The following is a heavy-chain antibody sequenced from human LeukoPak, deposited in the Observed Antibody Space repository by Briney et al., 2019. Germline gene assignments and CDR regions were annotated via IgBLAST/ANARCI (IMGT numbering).Heavy chain of an antibody. CDR1: GFTFSNYE. CDR3: ARDGVVDSSGWYVDY. CDR2: ITTSGGIK. D-gene: IGHD6-19*01. V-gene: IGHV3-48*03. Sequence: GGSLRPSCATSGFTFSNYEMNWVRQAPGKGLEWVSYITTSGGIKSYADSVKGRFTISRDTAKNSVCLQINSLRAEDTAVYYCARDGVVDSSGWYVDYWGQGTLVTVSS. J-gene: IGHJ4*02.